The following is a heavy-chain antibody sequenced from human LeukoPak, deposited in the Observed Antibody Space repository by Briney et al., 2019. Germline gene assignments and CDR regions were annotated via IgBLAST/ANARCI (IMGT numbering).Heavy chain of an antibody. Sequence: ASVKVSCKASGDTFSSYTISLVRQAPGQGLEWMGGIIPIFGTANYAQKFQGRVTITADESTSTAYMELSSLRSEDTAVYYCARLGGQKGENWFDPWGQGTLVTVSS. V-gene: IGHV1-69*13. D-gene: IGHD3-16*01. CDR2: IIPIFGTA. CDR3: ARLGGQKGENWFDP. CDR1: GDTFSSYT. J-gene: IGHJ5*02.